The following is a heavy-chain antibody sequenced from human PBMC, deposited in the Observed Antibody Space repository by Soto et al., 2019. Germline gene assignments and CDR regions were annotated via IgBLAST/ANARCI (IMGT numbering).Heavy chain of an antibody. CDR3: ARHRRTTVAKFYFDN. V-gene: IGHV4-39*01. J-gene: IGHJ4*02. CDR1: GGSISSSSYY. CDR2: IYYSGSA. Sequence: SETLSLTCTVSGGSISSSSYYWGWIRQPPGKGLERIGSIYYSGSAYYNPSLKSRVTISVDTSKNQFSLKLTSVSAADTAVYYCARHRRTTVAKFYFDNWGQGALVTVSS. D-gene: IGHD4-4*01.